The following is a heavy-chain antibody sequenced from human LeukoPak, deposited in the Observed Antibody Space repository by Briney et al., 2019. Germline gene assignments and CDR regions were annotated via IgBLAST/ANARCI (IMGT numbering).Heavy chain of an antibody. J-gene: IGHJ4*02. CDR1: GGSISSSSYH. D-gene: IGHD2-2*02. CDR2: FYYSGNT. Sequence: KSSETLSLTCSVSGGSISSSSYHWGWIRQPPGKGLEWIGSFYYSGNTYYNPSLKSRVTMSVDTSKNQFSLKLSSVTAADTAVYYCARHCSSTSRYTHDYWGQGTLVTVSS. CDR3: ARHCSSTSRYTHDY. V-gene: IGHV4-39*01.